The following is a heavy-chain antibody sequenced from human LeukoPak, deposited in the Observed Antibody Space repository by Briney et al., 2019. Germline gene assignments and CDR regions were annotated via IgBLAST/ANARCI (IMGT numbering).Heavy chain of an antibody. Sequence: SETLSLTCTVSGGSISSSPYFWGWIRQPPGKGLEWIGSLYYTGSTNYNPSLKSRVTISVDTSKNQFSLKLSSVTAADTAVYYCARHRLGYGSGSPFDYWGQGTLVTVSS. J-gene: IGHJ4*02. V-gene: IGHV4-39*01. CDR3: ARHRLGYGSGSPFDY. CDR2: LYYTGST. D-gene: IGHD3-10*01. CDR1: GGSISSSPYF.